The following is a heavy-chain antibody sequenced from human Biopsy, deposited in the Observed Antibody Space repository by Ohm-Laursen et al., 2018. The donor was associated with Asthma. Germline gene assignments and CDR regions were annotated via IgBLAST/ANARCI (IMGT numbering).Heavy chain of an antibody. V-gene: IGHV4-30-2*01. CDR3: ARGRSGDWLYYFDY. D-gene: IGHD2-21*01. Sequence: SDTLSLTCTVSGGSISNSNYYWGWIRQPPGKGLEWIGYIYHRDTTYYNPSLKSRVTISLDGSKNQFSLKLSSVTAADTAVYYCARGRSGDWLYYFDYWGQGALVTVSS. CDR1: GGSISNSNYY. J-gene: IGHJ4*02. CDR2: IYHRDTT.